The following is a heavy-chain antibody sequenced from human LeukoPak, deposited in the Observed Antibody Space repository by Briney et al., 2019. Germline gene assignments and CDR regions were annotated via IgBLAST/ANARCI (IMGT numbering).Heavy chain of an antibody. CDR2: ISGYNGHT. D-gene: IGHD3-22*01. J-gene: IGHJ4*02. CDR1: GYTFTNYG. CDR3: ARGSTARYYYDSSGYYRGAFDY. Sequence: ASVKVSCKASGYTFTNYGISWVRQAPGQGLEWMGWISGYNGHTNYAQKLQGRVTMTTDTPTSTAYMELRSLRSDDTAVYYCARGSTARYYYDSSGYYRGAFDYWGQGTLVTVSS. V-gene: IGHV1-18*01.